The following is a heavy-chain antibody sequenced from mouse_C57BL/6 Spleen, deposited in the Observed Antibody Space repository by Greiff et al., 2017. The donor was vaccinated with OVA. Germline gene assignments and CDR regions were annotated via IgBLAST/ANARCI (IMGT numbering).Heavy chain of an antibody. CDR3: ARSRITTVVDAMDY. J-gene: IGHJ4*01. Sequence: EVQLVESGPVLVKPGASVKMSCKASGYTFTDYYMNWVKQSHGKSLEWIGVINPYNGGTSYNQKFKGKATLTVDKSSSTAYMELNSLTSEDSAVYYCARSRITTVVDAMDYWGQGTSVTVSS. CDR1: GYTFTDYY. V-gene: IGHV1-19*01. D-gene: IGHD1-1*01. CDR2: INPYNGGT.